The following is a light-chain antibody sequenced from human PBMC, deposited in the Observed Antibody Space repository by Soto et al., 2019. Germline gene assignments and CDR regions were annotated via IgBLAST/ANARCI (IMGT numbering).Light chain of an antibody. CDR3: QQYGSSPPVT. J-gene: IGKJ4*01. Sequence: EIVLTQSPGTLSLSPGERATLSCRASQSVSSSYLAWYQQKPGQAPRLLIYGASSSATGIPDRFSGRGSGTDFTLTISRLEPADFAVYYCQQYGSSPPVTFGGGTKVEIK. CDR1: QSVSSSY. V-gene: IGKV3-20*01. CDR2: GAS.